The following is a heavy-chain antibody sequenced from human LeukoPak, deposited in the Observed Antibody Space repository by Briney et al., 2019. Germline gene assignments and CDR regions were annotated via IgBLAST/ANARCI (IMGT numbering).Heavy chain of an antibody. D-gene: IGHD6-19*01. J-gene: IGHJ4*02. CDR1: GDSVSSNSAV. CDR2: TYYRSRWYN. V-gene: IGHV6-1*01. Sequence: PSQTLSLTCAISGDSVSSNSAVWHWIRQSPSRGLEWLGRTYYRSRWYNDYSVSVNSRITITPDASTNHFSLYLSSVTPEDTAVYYCATTQRSGCIDYWGQGTLVTVSS. CDR3: ATTQRSGCIDY.